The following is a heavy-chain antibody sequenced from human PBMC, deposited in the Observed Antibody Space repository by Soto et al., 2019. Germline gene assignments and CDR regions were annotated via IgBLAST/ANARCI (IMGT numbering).Heavy chain of an antibody. CDR2: INHSGSS. CDR3: ARGEITLLGGMDV. D-gene: IGHD3-10*01. J-gene: IGHJ6*02. V-gene: IGHV4-34*01. CDR1: GGSFRGYY. Sequence: SETLSLTCTVSGGSFRGYYWGWVRQPPGKGLEWIGEINHSGSSNYHPSLKSRVTISVATSKNPFSLTVNSVTPADTAVYYCARGEITLLGGMDVWGQGTTVTVSS.